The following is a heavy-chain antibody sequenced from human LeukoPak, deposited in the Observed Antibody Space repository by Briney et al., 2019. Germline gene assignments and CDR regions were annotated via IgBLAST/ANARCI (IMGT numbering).Heavy chain of an antibody. CDR1: GGSFSGYY. CDR2: INHSGST. CDR3: ASSTSCAKHRWALDY. V-gene: IGHV4-34*01. Sequence: SETLSLTCAVYGGSFSGYYWSWIRQPPGKGLEWVGEINHSGSTNYNPSLKSRVTISVDTSKNQFSLKLSSVTAADTAVYYCASSTSCAKHRWALDYWGQGTLVTVSS. J-gene: IGHJ4*02. D-gene: IGHD2-2*01.